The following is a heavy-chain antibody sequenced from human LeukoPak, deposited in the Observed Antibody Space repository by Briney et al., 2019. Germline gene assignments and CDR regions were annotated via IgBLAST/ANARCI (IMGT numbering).Heavy chain of an antibody. CDR1: GLTLSNYW. CDR3: ARERGTAMVGYYFDY. Sequence: GGSLRLSCTASGLTLSNYWMIWVRQAPGKGLEWVSSISSSSSYIYYADSVKGRFTISRDNAKNSLYLQMNSLRAEDTAVYYCARERGTAMVGYYFDYWGQGTLVTVSS. D-gene: IGHD5-18*01. CDR2: ISSSSSYI. V-gene: IGHV3-21*01. J-gene: IGHJ4*02.